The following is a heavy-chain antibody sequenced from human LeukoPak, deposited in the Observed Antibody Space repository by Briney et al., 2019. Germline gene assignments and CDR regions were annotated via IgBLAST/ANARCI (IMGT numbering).Heavy chain of an antibody. J-gene: IGHJ4*02. CDR2: IYYSGST. CDR3: ARGSRPQQLAR. CDR1: GGSISSSSYY. D-gene: IGHD6-13*01. V-gene: IGHV4-39*07. Sequence: SETLSLTCTVSGGSISSSSYYWGWIRQPPGKGLEWIGSIYYSGSTYYNPSLKSRVTISVDTSKNQFSLKLSSVTAADTAVYYCARGSRPQQLARWGQGTLVTVSS.